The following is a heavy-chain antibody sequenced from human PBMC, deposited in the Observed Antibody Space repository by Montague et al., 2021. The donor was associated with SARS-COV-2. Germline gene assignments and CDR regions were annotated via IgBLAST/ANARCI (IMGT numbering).Heavy chain of an antibody. CDR2: IYYSGTT. D-gene: IGHD3-22*01. Sequence: SETLSLTCTVSGGHYFWSWIRQPPGKGLEWLGYIYYSGTTKYNPSLESRVTISLDTSKNQLSLRLSSVTAADTAVYYCARIVVVTYSHFDLWGRGTLVTVSS. CDR3: ARIVVVTYSHFDL. V-gene: IGHV4-59*01. CDR1: GGHYF. J-gene: IGHJ2*01.